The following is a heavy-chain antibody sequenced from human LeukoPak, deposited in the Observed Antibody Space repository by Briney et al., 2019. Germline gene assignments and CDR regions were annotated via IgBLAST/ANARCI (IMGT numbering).Heavy chain of an antibody. V-gene: IGHV1-69*05. CDR2: IIPIFGAA. Sequence: SVKVSCKASGGTFSSYAISWVRQAPGQGLEWMGGIIPIFGAANYAQKFQGRVTMTRNTSISTAYMELSSLRSEDTAVYYCARGVFDSSSWYGILYYFDYWGQGTLVTVSS. D-gene: IGHD6-13*01. CDR3: ARGVFDSSSWYGILYYFDY. J-gene: IGHJ4*02. CDR1: GGTFSSYA.